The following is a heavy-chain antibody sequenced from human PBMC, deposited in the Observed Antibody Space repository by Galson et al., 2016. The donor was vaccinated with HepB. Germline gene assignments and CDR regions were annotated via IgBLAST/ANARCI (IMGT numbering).Heavy chain of an antibody. CDR3: TRDYYGSLDH. Sequence: SLRLSCAASGFSFSSHGMSWVRQAPGKGLEWVSVISGSGRSTYYADSVKGRFTISRDNAKNTVHLQMNSLRAEDTAVYYCTRDYYGSLDHWGQGTLVTVSS. D-gene: IGHD3-10*01. CDR1: GFSFSSHG. V-gene: IGHV3-23*01. J-gene: IGHJ4*02. CDR2: ISGSGRST.